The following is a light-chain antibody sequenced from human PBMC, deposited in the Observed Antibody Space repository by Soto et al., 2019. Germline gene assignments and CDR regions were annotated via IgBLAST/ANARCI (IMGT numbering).Light chain of an antibody. Sequence: QSVLTQPASVSGSPAQSITISCAGTSSDIGAYNYVSWYQQYPGKAPKLMIHDVSNRPSGVSNRFSGSKSGNTASLTISGLQAKDEADYYCSSHTSSTLVVFGGGTKVTVL. CDR3: SSHTSSTLVV. CDR2: DVS. V-gene: IGLV2-14*01. CDR1: SSDIGAYNY. J-gene: IGLJ2*01.